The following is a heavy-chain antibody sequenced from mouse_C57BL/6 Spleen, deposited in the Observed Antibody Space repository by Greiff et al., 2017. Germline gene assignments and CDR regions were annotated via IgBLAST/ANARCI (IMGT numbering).Heavy chain of an antibody. D-gene: IGHD1-1*01. CDR2: IDPETGGT. V-gene: IGHV1-15*01. CDR1: GYTFTDYE. CDR3: TGGSSSSYYFDY. Sequence: VKLVESGAELVRPGASVTLSCKASGYTFTDYEMHWVKQTPVHGLEWIGAIDPETGGTAYNQKFKGKAILTADKSSSTAYMELRSLTSEDSAVYYCTGGSSSSYYFDYWGQGTTLTVSS. J-gene: IGHJ2*01.